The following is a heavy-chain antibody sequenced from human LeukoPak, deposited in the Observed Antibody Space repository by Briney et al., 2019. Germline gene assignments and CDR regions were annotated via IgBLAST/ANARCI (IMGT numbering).Heavy chain of an antibody. J-gene: IGHJ3*02. CDR2: INPNSGGT. CDR3: AREGYYDSSGSIGAFDI. V-gene: IGHV1-2*02. Sequence: ASVKVSCKASGYTFTGYYMHWVRQAPGQGLEWMGWINPNSGGTNYAQKFQGRVTMTRDTSISTVYMELSRLRSDDTAVYYCAREGYYDSSGSIGAFDIWVQGTMVTVSS. CDR1: GYTFTGYY. D-gene: IGHD3-22*01.